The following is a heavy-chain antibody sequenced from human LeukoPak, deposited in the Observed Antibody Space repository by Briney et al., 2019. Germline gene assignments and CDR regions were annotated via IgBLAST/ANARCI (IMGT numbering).Heavy chain of an antibody. CDR1: GGSISSYY. CDR2: IYSNGDT. CDR3: ARIAARDYYFDY. D-gene: IGHD6-6*01. V-gene: IGHV4-59*08. Sequence: SETLSLTCSVSGGSISSYYWSWIRQSPGKGLEWIGAIYSNGDTFHNPSLKSRVTISVESSKNQFSLKLSSVTAADTAVYYCARIAARDYYFDYWGQGTLVTVSS. J-gene: IGHJ4*02.